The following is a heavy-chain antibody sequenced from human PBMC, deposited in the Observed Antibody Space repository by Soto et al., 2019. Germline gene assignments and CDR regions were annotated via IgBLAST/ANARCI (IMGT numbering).Heavy chain of an antibody. CDR1: GGSISSSNW. CDR2: IYHTGST. Sequence: QVQLQESGPRLLKPSGTLSLTCAVSGGSISSSNWWTWVRQSPGKGLEWIGEIYHTGSTNYNPFLQRRLTLSVDKSHLQFSLMLSSVTAADPAVYYCSRRGVTTDYWGQGTLLTVSS. J-gene: IGHJ4*02. CDR3: SRRGVTTDY. D-gene: IGHD4-17*01. V-gene: IGHV4-4*02.